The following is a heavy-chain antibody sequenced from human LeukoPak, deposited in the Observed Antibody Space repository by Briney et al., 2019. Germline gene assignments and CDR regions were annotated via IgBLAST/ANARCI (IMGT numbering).Heavy chain of an antibody. CDR1: GGSISNTYW. Sequence: PSETLSLTCGVSGGSISNTYWWTWVRQPPGKELEWIGEVNLQGSTNYNPSLKSRVAISADKSENHISLKLTSVTAADTAVYYCAREGGPYRPLDYSGQGTLVTVAS. J-gene: IGHJ4*02. CDR3: AREGGPYRPLDY. V-gene: IGHV4-4*02. CDR2: VNLQGST.